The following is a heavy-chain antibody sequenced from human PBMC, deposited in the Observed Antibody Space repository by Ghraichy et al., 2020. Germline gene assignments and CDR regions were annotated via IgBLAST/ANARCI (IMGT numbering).Heavy chain of an antibody. CDR1: GGSLSGYY. Sequence: SETLSLTCSVYGGSLSGYYWSWIRQPPGKGLEWIGEINRSGSTNYNPSLKSRVTISVDTSKNQFSLKLSSVTAADTAVYYCARVAVSEDLFLIDYWGQGTLVTVSS. D-gene: IGHD2/OR15-2a*01. CDR3: ARVAVSEDLFLIDY. V-gene: IGHV4-34*01. CDR2: INRSGST. J-gene: IGHJ4*02.